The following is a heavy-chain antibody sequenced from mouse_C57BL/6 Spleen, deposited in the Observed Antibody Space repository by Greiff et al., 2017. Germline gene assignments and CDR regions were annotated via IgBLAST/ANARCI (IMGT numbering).Heavy chain of an antibody. V-gene: IGHV1-50*01. Sequence: QVQLKQPGAELVKPGASVKLSCKASGFTFTSYWMQWVKQRPGQGLEWIGEIDPSDSYTNYTQKFKGKATLTVDTSSSTAYLQLSSLPSEDSAVYYCAREVAKEGYVDVWGTGTTVTVSS. CDR3: AREVAKEGYVDV. J-gene: IGHJ1*03. D-gene: IGHD1-1*01. CDR2: IDPSDSYT. CDR1: GFTFTSYW.